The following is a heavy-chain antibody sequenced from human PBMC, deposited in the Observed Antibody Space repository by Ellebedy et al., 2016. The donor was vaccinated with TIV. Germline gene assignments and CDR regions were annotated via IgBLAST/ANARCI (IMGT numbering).Heavy chain of an antibody. D-gene: IGHD3/OR15-3a*01. J-gene: IGHJ6*02. V-gene: IGHV4-38-2*02. CDR1: GYSISSGYY. Sequence: SETLSLXXTVSGYSISSGYYWGWIRPPPRKGLEWIGSIYHSGSTYYNPSLKSRVTISVDTSKKQFSLKLSSVTAADTAVYYCARTDLRYGMDVWGQGTTVTVSS. CDR2: IYHSGST. CDR3: ARTDLRYGMDV.